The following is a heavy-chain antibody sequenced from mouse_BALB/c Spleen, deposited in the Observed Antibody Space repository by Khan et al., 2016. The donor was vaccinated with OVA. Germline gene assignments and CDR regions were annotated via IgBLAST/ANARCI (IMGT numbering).Heavy chain of an antibody. CDR1: GFPFSSFG. Sequence: EVQRVESGGGLVQPGGSRKLSCAASGFPFSSFGMHWVRQAPEKGLEWVAYISSGSYNIYYADKVKGRFTISRDNPKNTLLLQMTSLRSEDTAMYSGASSRYWSWVASWGQGTLVTVSA. CDR2: ISSGSYNI. CDR3: ASSRYWSWVAS. J-gene: IGHJ3*01. V-gene: IGHV5-17*02. D-gene: IGHD2-12*01.